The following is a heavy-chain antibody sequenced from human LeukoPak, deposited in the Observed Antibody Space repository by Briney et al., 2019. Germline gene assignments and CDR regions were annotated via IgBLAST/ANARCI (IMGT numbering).Heavy chain of an antibody. J-gene: IGHJ6*03. Sequence: PGGSLRLSCAASGFTVSSYYMSWVRQAPGKGLEWVSVIYSGGSTYYADSVKGRFTISRDNSKNTLYLQMNSLRAEDTAVYYCARDRWDYGRYYMDVWGKGTTVTVSS. D-gene: IGHD4/OR15-4a*01. V-gene: IGHV3-66*02. CDR2: IYSGGST. CDR1: GFTVSSYY. CDR3: ARDRWDYGRYYMDV.